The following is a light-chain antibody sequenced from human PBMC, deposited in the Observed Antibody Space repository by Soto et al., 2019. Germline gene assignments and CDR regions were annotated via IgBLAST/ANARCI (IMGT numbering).Light chain of an antibody. Sequence: QSALTQPPSASGSPGQSVTISCTGTSNDVGGYNYVSWYQQHPGKAPKLLIYTVTKRPSGVPDRFSGSKSGNTASLTVSGLQAEDEAHYYCCSYAGSNNLVFGGGTKLTVL. CDR1: SNDVGGYNY. CDR3: CSYAGSNNLV. CDR2: TVT. J-gene: IGLJ2*01. V-gene: IGLV2-8*01.